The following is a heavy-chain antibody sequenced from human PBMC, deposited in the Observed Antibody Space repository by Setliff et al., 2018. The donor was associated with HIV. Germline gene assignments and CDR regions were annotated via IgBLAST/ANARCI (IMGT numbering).Heavy chain of an antibody. V-gene: IGHV1-2*02. Sequence: WASVKVSCKASGYTFTDYYIHWVRQAPGQGLEWMGWIYPNTGGTNYAQKFQGRVTMTRDTSISTAYMELSRLTSDDTAIYYCTRSTTADWGQGTMVTVSS. CDR2: IYPNTGGT. CDR3: TRSTTAD. CDR1: GYTFTDYY. J-gene: IGHJ4*02. D-gene: IGHD4-17*01.